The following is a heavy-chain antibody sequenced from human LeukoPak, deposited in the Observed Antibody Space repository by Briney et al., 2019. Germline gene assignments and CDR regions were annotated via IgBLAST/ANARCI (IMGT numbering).Heavy chain of an antibody. CDR3: ASHMTTVTTPFDY. Sequence: PSETLSLTCTVSGGSISSGSYYWNWIRQPAGKGLEWIGRIYTSGSTNYNPSLKSRVTISVDTSKNQFSLKLSSVTAADTAVYYCASHMTTVTTPFDYWGQGTLVTVSS. J-gene: IGHJ4*02. D-gene: IGHD4-17*01. V-gene: IGHV4-61*02. CDR2: IYTSGST. CDR1: GGSISSGSYY.